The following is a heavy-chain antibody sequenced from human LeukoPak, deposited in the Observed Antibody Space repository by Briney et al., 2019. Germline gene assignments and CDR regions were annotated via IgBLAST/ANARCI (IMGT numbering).Heavy chain of an antibody. CDR1: GFTFSSYS. J-gene: IGHJ3*01. CDR3: ARGSTYDFWSGDALDV. Sequence: GGSLRLSCAASGFTFSSYSMNWVRQAPGKGLEWFSSISGSAEKTYYADSVKGRFTISRDSSQKILNLQMDNLRVEDTAIYYCARGSTYDFWSGDALDVWGQGTMVTVAS. CDR2: ISGSAEKT. D-gene: IGHD3-3*01. V-gene: IGHV3-23*01.